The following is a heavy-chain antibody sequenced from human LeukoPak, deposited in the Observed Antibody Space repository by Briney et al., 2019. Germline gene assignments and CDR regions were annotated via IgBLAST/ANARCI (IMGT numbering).Heavy chain of an antibody. CDR3: AREYRHQPD. CDR2: MNANSGNT. V-gene: IGHV1-8*02. J-gene: IGHJ4*02. D-gene: IGHD2-2*01. CDR1: GYTFTNYD. Sequence: GASVKVSCKASGYTFTNYDINWVRQATGQGLEWMGWMNANSGNTGYAQKFQGGFTMTWNTSIGTAYMELSSLRSEDTAVYYCAREYRHQPDWGQGTLVTVSS.